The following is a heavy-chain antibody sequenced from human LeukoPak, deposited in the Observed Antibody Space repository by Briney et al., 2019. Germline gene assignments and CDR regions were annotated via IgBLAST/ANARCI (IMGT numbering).Heavy chain of an antibody. J-gene: IGHJ4*02. D-gene: IGHD6-19*01. CDR2: IYYSGST. Sequence: SETLSLTCTVSGGSMSPYHWGWIRQPPGKGLEWTGYIYYSGSTNYNPSLNSRVTISVDTSKNQFSLGLSSVTAADTAIYYCARAVSGRFDYWGQGTLVTVSS. CDR3: ARAVSGRFDY. V-gene: IGHV4-59*08. CDR1: GGSMSPYH.